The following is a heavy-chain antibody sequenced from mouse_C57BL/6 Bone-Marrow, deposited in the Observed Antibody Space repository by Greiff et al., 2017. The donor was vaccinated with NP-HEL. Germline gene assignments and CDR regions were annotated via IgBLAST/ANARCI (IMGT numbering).Heavy chain of an antibody. J-gene: IGHJ1*03. CDR2: IWSGGST. Sequence: QVQLQQSGPGLVQPSQSLSITCTVSGFSLTSYGVHWVRQSPGKGLEWLGVIWSGGSTDYNAAFISRLSISKDNSKSQVFFKMNSLQADDTAIYYCATYYYGSSSWYFDVWGTGTTVTVAS. V-gene: IGHV2-2*01. CDR3: ATYYYGSSSWYFDV. D-gene: IGHD1-1*01. CDR1: GFSLTSYG.